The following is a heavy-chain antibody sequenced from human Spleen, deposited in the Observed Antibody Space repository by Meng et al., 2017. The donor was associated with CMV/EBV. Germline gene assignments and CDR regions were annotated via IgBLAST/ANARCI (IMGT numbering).Heavy chain of an antibody. J-gene: IGHJ4*02. D-gene: IGHD3-22*01. CDR1: GYTFTGYY. V-gene: IGHV1-2*02. Sequence: ASVKVSCKASGYTFTGYYMHWVRQAPGQGLEWMGWINPNSGGTNYAQKFQGRVTMTRDTSISTAYMELSRLTSDDTAVYYCARDRYYDSSGYYTIGYWGQGTLVTVSS. CDR2: INPNSGGT. CDR3: ARDRYYDSSGYYTIGY.